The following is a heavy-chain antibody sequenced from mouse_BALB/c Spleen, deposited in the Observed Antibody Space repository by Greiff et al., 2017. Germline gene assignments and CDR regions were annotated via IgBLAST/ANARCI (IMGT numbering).Heavy chain of an antibody. CDR1: GYTFSSYW. V-gene: IGHV1-9*01. CDR2: ILPGSGST. D-gene: IGHD2-4*01. CDR3: ARGELRDYAMDY. J-gene: IGHJ4*01. Sequence: VQLQQSGAELMKPGASVKISCKATGYTFSSYWIEWVKQRPGHGLEWIGEILPGSGSTNYNEKFKGKATFTADTSSNTAYMQLSSLTSEDSAVYYCARGELRDYAMDYWGQGTSVTVSS.